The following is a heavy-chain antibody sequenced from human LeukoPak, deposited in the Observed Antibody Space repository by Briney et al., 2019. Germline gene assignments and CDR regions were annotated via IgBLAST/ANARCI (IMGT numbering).Heavy chain of an antibody. CDR3: ARDSSGWYHWFDP. V-gene: IGHV3-21*01. CDR1: GFTFRGYG. Sequence: GGSLRLSCAASGFTFRGYGMHWVRQAPGKGLEWVSCISTSSSYIYYADSLKGRFTISRDNAKNSLYLQMNSLRVEDTAVYYCARDSSGWYHWFDPWGQGTLVTVSS. D-gene: IGHD6-19*01. J-gene: IGHJ5*02. CDR2: ISTSSSYI.